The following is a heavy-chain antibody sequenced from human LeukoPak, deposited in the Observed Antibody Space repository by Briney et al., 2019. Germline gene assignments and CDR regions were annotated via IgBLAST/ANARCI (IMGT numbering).Heavy chain of an antibody. CDR3: ARVKSITLVRGVITDAFFDY. Sequence: GGSLRLSCAASGFTFSSYGMHWVRQLPGKGLHWVAFISYDGDMKFYGDSVRRRFTVSRDNSKNTLYLQMNSLRAEDTAVYFCARVKSITLVRGVITDAFFDYWGQGTLVTVSS. J-gene: IGHJ4*02. CDR2: ISYDGDMK. CDR1: GFTFSSYG. V-gene: IGHV3-30*14. D-gene: IGHD3-10*01.